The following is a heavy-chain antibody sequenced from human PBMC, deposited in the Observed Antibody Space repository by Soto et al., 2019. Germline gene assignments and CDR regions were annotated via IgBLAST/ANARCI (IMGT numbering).Heavy chain of an antibody. CDR3: ARGRRGAAYFNY. D-gene: IGHD3-10*01. CDR1: GYTFTSYD. J-gene: IGHJ4*02. Sequence: QVQLVQSGAEEKKPGASVKVSCKASGYTFTSYDINWVRQATGKGLGWMEWMNPNSSNTGYAQKFQGRVTMPRNTSVSTAYMEPSSLRSEVTAVYYCARGRRGAAYFNYCGQGTLVTVSS. CDR2: MNPNSSNT. V-gene: IGHV1-8*01.